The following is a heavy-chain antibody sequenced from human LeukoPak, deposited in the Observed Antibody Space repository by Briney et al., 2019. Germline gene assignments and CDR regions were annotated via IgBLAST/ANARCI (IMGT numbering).Heavy chain of an antibody. J-gene: IGHJ3*01. D-gene: IGHD4-23*01. CDR2: INPSGGST. CDR3: AKISPLDYGGKPWALDV. V-gene: IGHV3-23*01. Sequence: GRSLRLSCADSGFTFSSYAMSWVRQAPGKGLEWVSGINPSGGSTYYADSVKGRFTFSRDNSKNTLYLQMNRLRAEDTAVYYCAKISPLDYGGKPWALDVWGQGTVVTVSS. CDR1: GFTFSSYA.